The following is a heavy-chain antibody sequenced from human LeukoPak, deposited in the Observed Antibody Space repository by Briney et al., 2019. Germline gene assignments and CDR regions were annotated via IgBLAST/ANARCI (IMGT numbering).Heavy chain of an antibody. CDR3: AKDLRYYDSSGFDY. D-gene: IGHD3-22*01. CDR2: ISYDGSSK. V-gene: IGHV3-30-3*01. Sequence: QSGGSLRLSCAASGFTFSSYAIHWVRQAPGKGLDWVALISYDGSSKYYADSVKGRFTISRDSSTLYLQMNSLRTEDTAVYYCAKDLRYYDSSGFDYWGQGTLVTVSS. CDR1: GFTFSSYA. J-gene: IGHJ4*02.